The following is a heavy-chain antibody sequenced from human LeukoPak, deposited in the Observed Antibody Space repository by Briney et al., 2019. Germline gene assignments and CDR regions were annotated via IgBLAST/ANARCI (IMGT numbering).Heavy chain of an antibody. J-gene: IGHJ6*03. CDR2: MYYSGST. CDR1: GGSISNYY. D-gene: IGHD1-26*01. CDR3: AREWVGSSYYYYMDV. V-gene: IGHV4-59*12. Sequence: PSETLSLTCTVSGGSISNYYWTWIRQPPGKGLEWIGYMYYSGSTSYNPSLKGRVTISVDTSKNQFSLKLSSVTAADTAVYYCAREWVGSSYYYYMDVWGKGTTVTVSS.